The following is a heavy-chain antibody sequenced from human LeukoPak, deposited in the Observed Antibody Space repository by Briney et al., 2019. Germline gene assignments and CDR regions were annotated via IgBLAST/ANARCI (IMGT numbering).Heavy chain of an antibody. CDR3: ARGRAEVRYQLLLGYYFDY. V-gene: IGHV4-34*01. CDR2: INHGENT. D-gene: IGHD2-2*01. CDR1: GGSFSGYY. J-gene: IGHJ4*02. Sequence: KASETLSLTCAVTGGSFSGYYWYWIRQPPGKGLEWIGEINHGENTNYNPSLKSRVTISVDTSKNQFSLKLSSVTAADTAVYSCARGRAEVRYQLLLGYYFDYWGQGTLVTVSS.